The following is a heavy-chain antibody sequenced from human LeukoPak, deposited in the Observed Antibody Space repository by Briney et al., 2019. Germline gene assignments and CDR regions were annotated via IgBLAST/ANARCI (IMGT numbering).Heavy chain of an antibody. D-gene: IGHD3-22*01. CDR3: ASGSHYYDSSGYYFGFDY. CDR1: GGSISSYY. CDR2: IYYSGST. Sequence: SETLSLTCTASGGSISSYYWSWIRQPPGKGLEWIGYIYYSGSTNYNPSLKSRVTISVDTSKNQFSLKLSSVTAADTAVYYCASGSHYYDSSGYYFGFDYWGQGTLVTVSS. V-gene: IGHV4-59*01. J-gene: IGHJ4*02.